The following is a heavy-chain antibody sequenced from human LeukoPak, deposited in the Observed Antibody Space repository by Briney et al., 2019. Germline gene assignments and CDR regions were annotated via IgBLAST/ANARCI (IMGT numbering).Heavy chain of an antibody. V-gene: IGHV1-2*02. CDR2: INPDTGGT. CDR3: ARGGEVCSSTSCYRGHEY. CDR1: GYSFSAYY. D-gene: IGHD2-2*01. Sequence: ASVKVSCEASGYSFSAYYMHWVRQAPGQGLEWMGWINPDTGGTSYAQRFQGRVTMTRDTSISTGYMELRRLTSDDTAVYYCARGGEVCSSTSCYRGHEYWGQGTLVTVSS. J-gene: IGHJ4*02.